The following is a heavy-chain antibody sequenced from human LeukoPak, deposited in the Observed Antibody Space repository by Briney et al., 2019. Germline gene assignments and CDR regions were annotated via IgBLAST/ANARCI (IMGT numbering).Heavy chain of an antibody. D-gene: IGHD1-14*01. J-gene: IGHJ6*03. CDR3: ATGEICASSTCRGYRNYYVFMDV. Sequence: ASVKASCKLSTVTPRELTTDGVSPAPGKGLEWVGGFDPAGGQFIYGQSFRGRVILTEDASTSTAFMGVTSMRPDDRAVYYCATGEICASSTCRGYRNYYVFMDVWGEGTAVTVSS. V-gene: IGHV1-24*01. CDR2: FDPAGGQF. CDR1: TVTPRELT.